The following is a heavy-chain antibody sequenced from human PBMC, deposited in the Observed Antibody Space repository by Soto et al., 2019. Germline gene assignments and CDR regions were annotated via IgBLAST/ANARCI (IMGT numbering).Heavy chain of an antibody. D-gene: IGHD6-13*01. Sequence: QVQLVQSGAEVKKPGASVKVSCKASGYTFTSYGISWVRQAPGQGREWMGGISAYNGNTNYAQKLQGRVTMTTDPSTSTDYMELRSLRSDDTAVYYCAREYPGYSSSCFDYWGQGTLVTVSS. V-gene: IGHV1-18*04. CDR3: AREYPGYSSSCFDY. CDR1: GYTFTSYG. J-gene: IGHJ4*02. CDR2: ISAYNGNT.